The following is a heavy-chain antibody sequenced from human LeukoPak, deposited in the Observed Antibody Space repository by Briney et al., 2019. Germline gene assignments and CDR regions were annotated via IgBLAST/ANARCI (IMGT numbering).Heavy chain of an antibody. Sequence: GGSLRLSCAASGSTFSSHSMNWVRQAPGKGLEWVSYISSSSSTIYYADSVKGRFTISRDNAKNSLYLQMNSLRAEDTAVYYCARGAYYYEDWGQGTLVTVSS. CDR1: GSTFSSHS. CDR3: ARGAYYYED. V-gene: IGHV3-48*01. J-gene: IGHJ4*02. CDR2: ISSSSSTI. D-gene: IGHD3-22*01.